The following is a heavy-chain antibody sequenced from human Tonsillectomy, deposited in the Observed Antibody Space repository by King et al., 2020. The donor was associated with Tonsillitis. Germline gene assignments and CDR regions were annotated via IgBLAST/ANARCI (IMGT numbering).Heavy chain of an antibody. CDR2: IISIISYI. D-gene: IGHD3-10*01. CDR3: ASWDLLLLWVGDDAFDI. V-gene: IGHV3-21*01. Sequence: LVESGGGLVKPGGSLRLSCAASGFTFSSYSMNWVRQAPGKGLEWVSSIISIISYIYYADSVKGRFTISRDNAKNSLYLQMNSLRAEDTAVYYCASWDLLLLWVGDDAFDIWGQGTMVTVS. CDR1: GFTFSSYS. J-gene: IGHJ3*02.